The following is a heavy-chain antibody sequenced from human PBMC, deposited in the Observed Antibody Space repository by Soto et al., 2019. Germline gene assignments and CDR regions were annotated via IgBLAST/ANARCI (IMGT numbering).Heavy chain of an antibody. CDR3: ARALTDFWSGYFAAFDI. J-gene: IGHJ3*02. V-gene: IGHV3-66*01. CDR2: IYSGGST. D-gene: IGHD3-3*01. Sequence: GGSLRLSCAASGFTVSSNYMSWVRQAPGKGLEWVSVIYSGGSTYYADSVKGRFTISRDSSKNTLFLQMNSLRAEDTAVYYCARALTDFWSGYFAAFDIWGQGTMVTVSS. CDR1: GFTVSSNY.